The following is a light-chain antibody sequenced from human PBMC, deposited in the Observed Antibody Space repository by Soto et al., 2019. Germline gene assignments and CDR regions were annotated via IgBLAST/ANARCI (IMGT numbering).Light chain of an antibody. CDR3: QQLNIFPPLFT. J-gene: IGKJ3*01. CDR1: QGIRSY. V-gene: IGKV1-9*01. Sequence: DIQLTQSPFFLSASVGDRVTITCRASQGIRSYLAWYQQRPGKAPELLIYGASTLRRGVASRFSGSGSGTGFTLTISSLQPEDFATYFCQQLNIFPPLFTFGPGTKVDIK. CDR2: GAS.